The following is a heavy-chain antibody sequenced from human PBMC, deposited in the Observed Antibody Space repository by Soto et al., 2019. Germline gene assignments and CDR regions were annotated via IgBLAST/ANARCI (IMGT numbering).Heavy chain of an antibody. D-gene: IGHD2-15*01. J-gene: IGHJ4*02. CDR2: IYWDDDK. CDR3: AHLVVAGITYYFGS. CDR1: GFSLSTSGVG. V-gene: IGHV2-5*02. Sequence: QITLKESGPTLVKPTQTLTLTCTFSGFSLSTSGVGVGWIRQPPGKALEWLTFIYWDDDKRNSPFLKSRLTITKDTSKNHVVLTMTNMDPVDTATYYCAHLVVAGITYYFGSWGQGTLVTVSS.